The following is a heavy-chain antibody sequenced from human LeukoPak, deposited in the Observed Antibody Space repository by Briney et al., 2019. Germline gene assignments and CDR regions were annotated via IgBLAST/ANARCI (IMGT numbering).Heavy chain of an antibody. Sequence: ASVKVSCEASGGTFSIYAISWVRQAPGQGLEWMGRINPNSGGTNYAQKFQGRVTMTRDTSISTAYMELSRLRSDDTAVYYCARDLRKYSGSYFYYYYGMDVWGQGTTVTVSS. CDR3: ARDLRKYSGSYFYYYYGMDV. J-gene: IGHJ6*02. D-gene: IGHD1-26*01. CDR1: GGTFSIYA. CDR2: INPNSGGT. V-gene: IGHV1-2*06.